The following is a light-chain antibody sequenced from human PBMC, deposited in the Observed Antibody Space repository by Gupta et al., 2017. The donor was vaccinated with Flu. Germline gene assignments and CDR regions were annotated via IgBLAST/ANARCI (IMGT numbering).Light chain of an antibody. CDR3: QSADSSGTYTV. Sequence: SYELTQPPSLSVSPGQTARITCSGDALPKQYAYWYQQKPGQAPVLVIYKDRQRPSGNPERFSGSSSGTTVTLTISGVQAEDEADYYCQSADSSGTYTVFGTGTKVTVL. V-gene: IGLV3-25*02. CDR1: ALPKQY. CDR2: KDR. J-gene: IGLJ1*01.